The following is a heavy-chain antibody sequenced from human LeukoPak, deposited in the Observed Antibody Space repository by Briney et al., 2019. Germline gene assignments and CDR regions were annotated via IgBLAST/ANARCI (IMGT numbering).Heavy chain of an antibody. D-gene: IGHD3-10*01. Sequence: PGGSLRLSCAASGFTFSSYSMNWVRQAPGKGLEWVSSISSGSSYIYYADSVKGRFTISRDNAKNSLYLQMNSLRAEDTAVYYCARVLSAAGFDFDYWGQGTLVTVSS. CDR1: GFTFSSYS. V-gene: IGHV3-21*01. CDR2: ISSGSSYI. CDR3: ARVLSAAGFDFDY. J-gene: IGHJ4*02.